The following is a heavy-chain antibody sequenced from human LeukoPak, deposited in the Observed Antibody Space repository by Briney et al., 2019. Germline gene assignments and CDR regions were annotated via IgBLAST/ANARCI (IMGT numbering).Heavy chain of an antibody. Sequence: ASVTVSCKASGYTFTGYYMHWVRQAPGQGLEWMGWINPNSGGTNYAQKFQGRVTMTRDTSISTAYMELSRLRSDDTAVYYCARALYSSSSVDWFDPWGQGTLVTVSS. D-gene: IGHD6-6*01. V-gene: IGHV1-2*02. J-gene: IGHJ5*02. CDR2: INPNSGGT. CDR1: GYTFTGYY. CDR3: ARALYSSSSVDWFDP.